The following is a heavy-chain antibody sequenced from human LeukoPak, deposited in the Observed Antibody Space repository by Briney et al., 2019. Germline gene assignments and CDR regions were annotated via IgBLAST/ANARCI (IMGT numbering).Heavy chain of an antibody. D-gene: IGHD2-15*01. CDR1: GGSFSGYY. V-gene: IGHV4-34*01. CDR2: INHSGST. J-gene: IGHJ6*04. CDR3: ARDPLYCSGGSCYPGDYYYYYGMDV. Sequence: SETLSLTCAVYGGSFSGYYWSWIRQPPGKGLEWIGEINHSGSTNYNPSLKSRVTISVDTSENQFSLKLSSVTAADTAVYYCARDPLYCSGGSCYPGDYYYYYGMDVWGKGTTVTVSS.